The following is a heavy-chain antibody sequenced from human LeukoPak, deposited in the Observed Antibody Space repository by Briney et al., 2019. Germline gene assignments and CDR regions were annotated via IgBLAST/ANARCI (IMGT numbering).Heavy chain of an antibody. Sequence: GGSLRLSCAAFGFTFSSYGMSWVRQAPGKGLEWVSGISRSGRSTYYADSVKGRFTISRDNSKNTLDLQMNSLRAEDTAVYYCAKVEGYCSTTSCSYFDYCGQGTLVTVSS. CDR1: GFTFSSYG. D-gene: IGHD2-2*01. CDR2: ISRSGRST. CDR3: AKVEGYCSTTSCSYFDY. V-gene: IGHV3-23*01. J-gene: IGHJ4*02.